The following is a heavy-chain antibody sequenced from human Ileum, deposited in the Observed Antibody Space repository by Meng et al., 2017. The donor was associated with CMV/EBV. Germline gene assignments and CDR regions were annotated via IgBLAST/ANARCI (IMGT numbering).Heavy chain of an antibody. CDR1: GFTLSNYW. V-gene: IGHV3-74*01. Sequence: ELQLGESGGGLVQPGGPLRLFCGASGFTLSNYWMKWVRQAPGKGLVWVASISFDGSSTNYADSVKGRFTMSRDNAKNTMYLQMNSVRVDDTAMYYCARTNNADYWGQGTLVTVSS. J-gene: IGHJ4*02. CDR3: ARTNNADY. D-gene: IGHD1-14*01. CDR2: ISFDGSST.